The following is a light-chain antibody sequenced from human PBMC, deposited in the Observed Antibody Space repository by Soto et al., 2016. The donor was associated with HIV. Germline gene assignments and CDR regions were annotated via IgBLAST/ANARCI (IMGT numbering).Light chain of an antibody. CDR3: HQYHTYWT. CDR1: QSIDNW. V-gene: IGKV1-5*03. Sequence: DIQMTQSPYTLSASVGDRVSITCRASQSIDNWLAWSQQKPGKAPKLLIYKAIILENGVPSRFSGTGYGTEFTLTISSLQPDDFATYYCHQYHTYWTFGQGTKVEIK. J-gene: IGKJ1*01. CDR2: KAI.